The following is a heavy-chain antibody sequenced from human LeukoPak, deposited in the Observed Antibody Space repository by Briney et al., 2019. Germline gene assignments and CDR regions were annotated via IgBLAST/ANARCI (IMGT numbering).Heavy chain of an antibody. CDR1: GFTFDDYA. D-gene: IGHD3-22*01. CDR3: AKDMTYYYDSSGFFTPDY. J-gene: IGHJ4*02. Sequence: GGSLRLSCVASGFTFDDYAMHWVRQAPGKGLEWVSLISGDGGSTYYADSVKGRFTISRDNSKNSLYLQMNSLRTEDTALYYCAKDMTYYYDSSGFFTPDYWGQGTLVTVSS. CDR2: ISGDGGST. V-gene: IGHV3-43*02.